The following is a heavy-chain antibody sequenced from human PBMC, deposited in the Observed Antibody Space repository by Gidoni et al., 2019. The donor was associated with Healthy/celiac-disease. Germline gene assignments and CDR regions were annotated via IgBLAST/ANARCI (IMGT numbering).Heavy chain of an antibody. CDR2: IYYSGST. Sequence: QVQLQASAPRLVKPSETLSLTCTVSVVSISSYYWSWIRQPPGKGLEWIGYIYYSGSTNYNPSLKSRVTISVETSKNQCSLKLSSVTAADTAVYYCARDYGGNSGWYFDLWGRGTLVTVSS. CDR3: ARDYGGNSGWYFDL. D-gene: IGHD4-17*01. J-gene: IGHJ2*01. CDR1: VVSISSYY. V-gene: IGHV4-59*12.